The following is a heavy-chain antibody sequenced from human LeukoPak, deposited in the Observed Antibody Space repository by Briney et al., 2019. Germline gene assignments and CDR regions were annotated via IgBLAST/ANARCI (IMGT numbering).Heavy chain of an antibody. D-gene: IGHD3-10*01. CDR1: GGSISSSSYY. Sequence: SETLSLTCTVSGGSISSSSYYWGWIRQPPGKGLEWIGSIYYSGSTYYNPSLKSRVTISVDTSKNQFSLKLSSVTAADTAVYYCARHVLLWFGVGQEGYYFDYWGQGTLVTVSS. CDR2: IYYSGST. CDR3: ARHVLLWFGVGQEGYYFDY. J-gene: IGHJ4*02. V-gene: IGHV4-39*01.